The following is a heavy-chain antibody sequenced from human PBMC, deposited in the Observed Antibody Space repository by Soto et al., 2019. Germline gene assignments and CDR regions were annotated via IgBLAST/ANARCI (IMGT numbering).Heavy chain of an antibody. CDR2: ISWNSGSI. V-gene: IGHV3-9*01. CDR3: AKDRDDFWSGYDY. D-gene: IGHD3-3*01. J-gene: IGHJ4*02. Sequence: GGSLRLSCAASGFTFDDYAMHWVRQAPGKGLEWVSGISWNSGSIGYADSVKGRFTISRDNAKNSLYLQMNSLRAEDTALYYCAKDRDDFWSGYDYWGQGTLVTVSS. CDR1: GFTFDDYA.